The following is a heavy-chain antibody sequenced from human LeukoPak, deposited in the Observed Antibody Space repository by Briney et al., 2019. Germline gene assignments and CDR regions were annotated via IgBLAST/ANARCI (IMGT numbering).Heavy chain of an antibody. V-gene: IGHV3-48*03. CDR1: GFTFSSYE. CDR2: ISSSGSTI. Sequence: PGGSLRLSCAASGFTFSSYEMNWVRQAPGKGLEWVSYISSSGSTIYYADSVKGRFTISRDNAKNSLYLQMNSLRAEDTAVCYCARGLRPMVYWGQGTLVTVSS. CDR3: ARGLRPMVY. D-gene: IGHD3-16*01. J-gene: IGHJ4*02.